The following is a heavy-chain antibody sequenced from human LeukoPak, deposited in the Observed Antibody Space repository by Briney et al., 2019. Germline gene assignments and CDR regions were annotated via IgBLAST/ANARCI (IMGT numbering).Heavy chain of an antibody. CDR1: GFAFDDYG. Sequence: GGSLRLSCAASGFAFDDYGMSWVRQAPGKGLEWVSGINWNGGSTGYADSVKGRFTISRDNAKNSLYLQMNSLRAEDTAVYYCARGGSSGYSPNYYYYMDVWGKGTTVTVSS. CDR3: ARGGSSGYSPNYYYYMDV. V-gene: IGHV3-20*04. CDR2: INWNGGST. D-gene: IGHD3-22*01. J-gene: IGHJ6*03.